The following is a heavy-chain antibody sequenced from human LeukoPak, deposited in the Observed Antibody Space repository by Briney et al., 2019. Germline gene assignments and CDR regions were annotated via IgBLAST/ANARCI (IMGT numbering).Heavy chain of an antibody. D-gene: IGHD3-3*01. CDR3: ARERFLEWFYYYMDV. J-gene: IGHJ6*03. CDR1: GFTFSSFG. V-gene: IGHV3-23*01. CDR2: ISSTGGTA. Sequence: GGSLRLSCAASGFTFSSFGMSWVRQAPGKGLEWVSAISSTGGTAYYADSVKGRFTISRDNSKNTLYLQMNSLRAEDTAVYYCARERFLEWFYYYMDVWGKGTTVTVSS.